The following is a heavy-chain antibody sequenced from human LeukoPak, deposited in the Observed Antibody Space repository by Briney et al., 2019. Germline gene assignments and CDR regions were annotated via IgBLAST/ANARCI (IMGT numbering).Heavy chain of an antibody. J-gene: IGHJ6*03. Sequence: SSETLSLTCAVYGGSFSGYYWSWIRQPPGKGLEWIGEINHSGSTNYNPSLKSRVTISVDTSKNQFSLKLSSVTAADTAVYYCARIVYSSGWSYYYYYMDVWGKGTTVTISS. D-gene: IGHD6-19*01. CDR1: GGSFSGYY. CDR2: INHSGST. CDR3: ARIVYSSGWSYYYYYMDV. V-gene: IGHV4-34*01.